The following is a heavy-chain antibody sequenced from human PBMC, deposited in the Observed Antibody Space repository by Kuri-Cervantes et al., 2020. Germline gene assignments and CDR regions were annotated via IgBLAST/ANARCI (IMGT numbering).Heavy chain of an antibody. D-gene: IGHD5-18*01. CDR2: IIPIFGTA. Sequence: SVKVSCKASGGTFSSCAISWVRQAPGQGLEWMGGIIPIFGTANYAQKFQGRVTITADKSTSTAYMELSSLRSEDTAVYYCARASPVDTAMVGFDYWGQGTLVTVSS. J-gene: IGHJ4*02. CDR1: GGTFSSCA. CDR3: ARASPVDTAMVGFDY. V-gene: IGHV1-69*06.